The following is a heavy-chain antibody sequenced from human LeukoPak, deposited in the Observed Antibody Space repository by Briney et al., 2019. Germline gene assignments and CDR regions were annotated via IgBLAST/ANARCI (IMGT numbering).Heavy chain of an antibody. J-gene: IGHJ4*02. CDR3: ARAHNWKYGSFDF. CDR1: GFTFSSYS. CDR2: ISSSSSYI. V-gene: IGHV3-21*01. D-gene: IGHD1-7*01. Sequence: GGSLRLSCAASGFTFSSYSMNWVRQAPGKGLEWVSCISSSSSYIYYADSVKGRFTLSRDNAKNSLYLQMNSLRAEETAVYYCARAHNWKYGSFDFWGQGTLVTVSS.